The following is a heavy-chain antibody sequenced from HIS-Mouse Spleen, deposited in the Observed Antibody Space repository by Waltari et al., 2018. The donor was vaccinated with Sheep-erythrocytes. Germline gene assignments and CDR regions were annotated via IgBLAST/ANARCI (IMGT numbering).Heavy chain of an antibody. CDR2: IIPILGIA. Sequence: HVQLVQSGAEVKKAGSTVKVSCKASGGTFGSYALSCVRQAPGQGLEWMGRIIPILGIANYAQKFQGRVTITADKSTSTAYMELSSLRSEDTAVYYCAQTGATTPHFDYWGQGTLVTVSS. V-gene: IGHV1-69*04. J-gene: IGHJ4*02. CDR3: AQTGATTPHFDY. CDR1: GGTFGSYA. D-gene: IGHD1-26*01.